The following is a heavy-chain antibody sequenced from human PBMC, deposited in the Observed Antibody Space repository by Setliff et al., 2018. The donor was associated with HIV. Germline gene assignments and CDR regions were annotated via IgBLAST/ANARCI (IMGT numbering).Heavy chain of an antibody. Sequence: SETLSLTCAVSGYSISSGYYWAWIRQPPGKGLEWIGSIYHGGTTYYNPSLKSRSTISEDTSKNQFSLSLSSVTAADTAVYYCVRDPPLTPTDADHPFDSWGQGTMVTVSS. CDR2: IYHGGTT. J-gene: IGHJ3*02. CDR1: GYSISSGYY. CDR3: VRDPPLTPTDADHPFDS. D-gene: IGHD1-26*01. V-gene: IGHV4-38-2*02.